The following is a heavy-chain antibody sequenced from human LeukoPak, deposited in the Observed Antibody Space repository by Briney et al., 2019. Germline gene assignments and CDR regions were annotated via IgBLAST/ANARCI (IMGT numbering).Heavy chain of an antibody. V-gene: IGHV3-48*01. CDR2: ISSSSNTI. J-gene: IGHJ4*02. CDR1: GLTFSTYS. Sequence: GGSLRLSCAASGLTFSTYSMNWVRQAPGKGLEWVSYISSSSNTIYYADSVKGRFTISRDNAKNSLFLQMNSLRAEDTAVYYCARDPHPYSSAWYDDYWGQGTLVTVSS. D-gene: IGHD6-19*01. CDR3: ARDPHPYSSAWYDDY.